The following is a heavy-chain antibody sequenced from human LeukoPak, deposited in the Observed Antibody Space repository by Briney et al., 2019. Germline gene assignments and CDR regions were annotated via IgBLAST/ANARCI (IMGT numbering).Heavy chain of an antibody. CDR3: ARAYHEWLRLPMYYYYYMDV. CDR1: GGTFSSYA. V-gene: IGHV1-69*06. Sequence: GASVKVSCKASGGTFSSYAISWVRQAPGQGLEWMGGIIPIFGTANYAQKFQGRVTITADKSTSTAYMELSSLRSEDTAVYYCARAYHEWLRLPMYYYYYMDVWGKGTTVTVSS. J-gene: IGHJ6*03. CDR2: IIPIFGTA. D-gene: IGHD5-12*01.